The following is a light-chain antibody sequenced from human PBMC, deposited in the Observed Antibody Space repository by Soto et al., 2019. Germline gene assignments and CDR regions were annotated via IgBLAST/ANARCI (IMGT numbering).Light chain of an antibody. CDR1: QSVSSSY. CDR3: QQYGRSSIT. V-gene: IGKV3-20*01. CDR2: DAS. Sequence: EIVLTQSPGTLSLSPGERATLSCRASQSVSSSYLAWYQQRPGQAPRLLIYDASSRATGIPDRFRGSGSGTDFTLTISRLEPEDFAVYYCQQYGRSSITFGQGTRLEI. J-gene: IGKJ5*01.